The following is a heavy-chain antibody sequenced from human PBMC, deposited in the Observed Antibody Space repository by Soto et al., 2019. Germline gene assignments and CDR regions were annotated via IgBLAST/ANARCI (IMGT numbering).Heavy chain of an antibody. D-gene: IGHD3-10*01. V-gene: IGHV4-4*07. J-gene: IGHJ4*02. CDR3: ARDIGSYAYGEGY. CDR1: GGSINSYW. Sequence: NPSETLSLTCSVSGGSINSYWWSWIRQPAGKGLEWIGRVYSSGTTDYNPSLNSRATLSVETSKNQFSLKLSSVTVADTTVYYCARDIGSYAYGEGYWGQGIQVTVSS. CDR2: VYSSGTT.